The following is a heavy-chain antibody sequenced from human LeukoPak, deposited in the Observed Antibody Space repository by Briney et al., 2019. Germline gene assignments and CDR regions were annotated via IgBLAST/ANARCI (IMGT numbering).Heavy chain of an antibody. CDR3: ARTGYSSSWYDTDY. CDR2: ISAYNGNT. V-gene: IGHV1-18*01. J-gene: IGHJ4*02. Sequence: ASVKVSGKASGYTFTSYGISWVRQAPGQGLEWMGWISAYNGNTNYAQKLQGRVTMTTDTSTSTAYMELRSLRSDDTAVYYCARTGYSSSWYDTDYWGQGTLVTVSS. D-gene: IGHD6-13*01. CDR1: GYTFTSYG.